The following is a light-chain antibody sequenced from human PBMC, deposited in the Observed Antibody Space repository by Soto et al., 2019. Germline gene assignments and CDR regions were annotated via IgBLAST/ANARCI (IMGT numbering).Light chain of an antibody. CDR2: DNT. CDR3: QSYASSLNGLYV. CDR1: GSNIGAGSN. Sequence: QSSLTQPPSVSGAPGQRVTISCTVSGSNIGAGSNVHWYQRLPCRAPTALIYDNTSRPSGVPDRFPVSKSGTSASLVITGLQAEDEAEYYCQSYASSLNGLYVFGTGTKVTVL. J-gene: IGLJ1*01. V-gene: IGLV1-40*01.